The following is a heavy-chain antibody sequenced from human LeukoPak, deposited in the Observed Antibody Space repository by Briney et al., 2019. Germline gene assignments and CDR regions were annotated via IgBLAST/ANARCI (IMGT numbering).Heavy chain of an antibody. D-gene: IGHD3-3*01. J-gene: IGHJ5*02. V-gene: IGHV1-2*02. CDR2: INPNRGGT. CDR1: GYTFTGYY. CDR3: ARDYYDFWSGYYSNWFDP. Sequence: ASVKVSCKASGYTFTGYYMHWVRQAPGQGLEWMGWINPNRGGTNYAQKFQGRVTMTRDTSISTAYMELSRLRSDDTAVYYCARDYYDFWSGYYSNWFDPWGQGTLVTVSS.